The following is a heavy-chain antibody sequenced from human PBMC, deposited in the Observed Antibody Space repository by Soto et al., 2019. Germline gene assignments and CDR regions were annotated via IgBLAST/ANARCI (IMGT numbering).Heavy chain of an antibody. CDR1: GGSISSGGYY. Sequence: QVQLQESGPGLVKPSQTLSLTCTVSGGSISSGGYYWSWNRQHPGKGLEWIGYIYYSGSTYYNPSLKSRVIISVDTSKNQFSLKLSSVTAADTAVYYCARDGSSGWYYFDYWGQGTLVTVSS. V-gene: IGHV4-31*03. D-gene: IGHD6-19*01. J-gene: IGHJ4*02. CDR3: ARDGSSGWYYFDY. CDR2: IYYSGST.